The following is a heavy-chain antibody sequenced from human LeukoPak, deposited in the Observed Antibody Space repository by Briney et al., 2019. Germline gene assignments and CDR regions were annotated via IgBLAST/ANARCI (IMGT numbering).Heavy chain of an antibody. CDR1: GFTFSSYA. V-gene: IGHV3-23*01. CDR3: ARGDFWSGYSSHYYYYGMDV. Sequence: GGSLRLSCAASGFTFSSYAMSWVRQAPGKGLEWVSAISGSGGSTYYADSVKGRFTISRDNSKNTLYLQMNSLRAEDTAVYYCARGDFWSGYSSHYYYYGMDVWGQGTTVTVSS. CDR2: ISGSGGST. D-gene: IGHD3-3*01. J-gene: IGHJ6*02.